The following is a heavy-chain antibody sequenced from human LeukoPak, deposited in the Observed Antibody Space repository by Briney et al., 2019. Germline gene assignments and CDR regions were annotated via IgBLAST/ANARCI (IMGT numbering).Heavy chain of an antibody. CDR3: AREGEEYGDYSPFDY. V-gene: IGHV4-39*07. CDR2: IYYSGST. J-gene: IGHJ4*02. Sequence: PSETLSLTCTVSGGSISSSSYYWGWIRQPPGKGLEWIGSIYYSGSTYYNPSLKSRVTISVDTSKNQFSLKLSSVTAADTAVYYCAREGEEYGDYSPFDYWGQGTLVTVSS. D-gene: IGHD4-17*01. CDR1: GGSISSSSYY.